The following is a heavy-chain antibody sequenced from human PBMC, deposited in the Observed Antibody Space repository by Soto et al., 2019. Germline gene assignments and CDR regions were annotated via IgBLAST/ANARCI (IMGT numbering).Heavy chain of an antibody. CDR1: GYSFTSYW. V-gene: IGHV5-10-1*01. D-gene: IGHD3-3*01. Sequence: GESLKISCKGSGYSFTSYWISWVRQMPGKGLEWMGRIDPSDSYTNYSPSFQGHVTISADKSISTAYLQWSSPKASDTAMYYCARHLNYDFWSGYSRYYYGMDVWGQGTTVTVSS. CDR3: ARHLNYDFWSGYSRYYYGMDV. CDR2: IDPSDSYT. J-gene: IGHJ6*02.